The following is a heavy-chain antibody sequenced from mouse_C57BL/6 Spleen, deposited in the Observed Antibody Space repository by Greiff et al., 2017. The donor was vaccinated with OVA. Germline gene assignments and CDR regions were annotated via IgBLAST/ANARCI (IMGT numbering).Heavy chain of an antibody. J-gene: IGHJ2*01. Sequence: VQLQQSGPELVKPGASVKISCKASGYAFSSSWMNWVKQRPGKGLEWIGRIYPGDGDTNYNGKFKGKATLTADKSSSTAYMQLSSLTSEDSAVYFCARDTTVVADYFDYWGQGTTLTVSS. CDR2: IYPGDGDT. CDR1: GYAFSSSW. D-gene: IGHD1-1*01. V-gene: IGHV1-82*01. CDR3: ARDTTVVADYFDY.